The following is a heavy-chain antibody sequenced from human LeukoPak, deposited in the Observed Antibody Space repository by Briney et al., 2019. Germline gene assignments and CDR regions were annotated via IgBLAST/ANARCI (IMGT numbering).Heavy chain of an antibody. D-gene: IGHD6-19*01. CDR1: GGSFSGYY. V-gene: IGHV4-34*01. CDR3: ARESYPGGSGWSSGTYYFDN. Sequence: SETLSLTCAVYGGSFSGYYWSWIRQPPGKGLEWIGEINHSGSTNYNPSLKSRVTISVDTSKNQFSLKLSSMAAADTALYYCARESYPGGSGWSSGTYYFDNWGQGTLVTVSS. J-gene: IGHJ4*02. CDR2: INHSGST.